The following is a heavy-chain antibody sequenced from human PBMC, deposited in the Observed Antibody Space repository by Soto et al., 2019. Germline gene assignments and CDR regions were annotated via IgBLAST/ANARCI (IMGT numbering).Heavy chain of an antibody. CDR2: INPNSGGT. J-gene: IGHJ5*02. CDR1: GYTFTGYY. CDR3: VRDTIRANGGYSYNWFDP. D-gene: IGHD3-22*01. V-gene: IGHV1-2*04. Sequence: ASVKVSCKASGYTFTGYYMHWVRQAPGQGLEWMGWINPNSGGTNYAQKFQGWVTMTRDTSISTAYMELSGLRSDDTAVYYCVRDTIRANGGYSYNWFDPWGQGTLVTVSS.